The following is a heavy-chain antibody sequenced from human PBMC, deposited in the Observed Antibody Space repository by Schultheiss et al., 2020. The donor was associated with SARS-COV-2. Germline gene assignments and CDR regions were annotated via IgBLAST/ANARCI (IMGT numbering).Heavy chain of an antibody. Sequence: SETLSLTCAVSSGSISSSDWWSWVRQPPGTGLEWIGEISLSGSTNYNPSLKSRVTISVDKYKNQFSLKLTSVTAADTAVYYCARDMHHTSSWYRVIDPWGAGARVTVSS. CDR1: SGSISSSDW. J-gene: IGHJ5*02. CDR3: ARDMHHTSSWYRVIDP. D-gene: IGHD6-13*01. V-gene: IGHV4-4*02. CDR2: ISLSGST.